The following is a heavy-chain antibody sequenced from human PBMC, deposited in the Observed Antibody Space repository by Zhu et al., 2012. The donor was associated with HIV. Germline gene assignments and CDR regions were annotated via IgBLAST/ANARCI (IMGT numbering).Heavy chain of an antibody. CDR3: ARGIGRTQDS. CDR2: IDGSGTT. D-gene: IGHD3-16*01. J-gene: IGHJ4*02. V-gene: IGHV4-34*01. CDR1: GGSLSGHH. Sequence: QVQLHQWGAGLLKPSETLSLTCAVYGGSLSGHHLSWIRQSPGKGLEWIGEIDGSGTTNYNASVKSRVTILIDTSKRQFSLKLRSVTATDSAVYYCARGIGRTQDSWGQGILVTVSS.